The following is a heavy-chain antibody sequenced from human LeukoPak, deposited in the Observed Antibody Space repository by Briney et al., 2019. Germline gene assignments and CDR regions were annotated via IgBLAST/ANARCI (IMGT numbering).Heavy chain of an antibody. V-gene: IGHV3-48*04. Sequence: HPGGSLRLSCAASGFTFSSYSMNWVRQAPGKGLEWVSFISGSGSTIYYADSVQGRFTISRDNAKNSLYLQMNSLRAEDTAVYYCARSWELLPPGDWAQGTLVTVSS. J-gene: IGHJ4*02. D-gene: IGHD1-26*01. CDR3: ARSWELLPPGD. CDR1: GFTFSSYS. CDR2: ISGSGSTI.